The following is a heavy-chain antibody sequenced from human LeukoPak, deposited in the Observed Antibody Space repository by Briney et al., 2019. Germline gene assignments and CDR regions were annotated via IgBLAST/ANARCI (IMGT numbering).Heavy chain of an antibody. CDR3: ARWDYDILTGYYSADY. D-gene: IGHD3-9*01. CDR1: GGSFSGYY. V-gene: IGHV4-34*01. Sequence: SETPSLTCAVYGGSFSGYYWSWIRQPPGKGLEWIGEINHSGSTNYNPSLKSRVTISVDTSKNQFSLKLSSVTAADTAVYYCARWDYDILTGYYSADYWGQGTLVTVSS. J-gene: IGHJ4*02. CDR2: INHSGST.